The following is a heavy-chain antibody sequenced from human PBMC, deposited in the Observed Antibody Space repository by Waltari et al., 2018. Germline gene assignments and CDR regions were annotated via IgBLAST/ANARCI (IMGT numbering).Heavy chain of an antibody. D-gene: IGHD2-15*01. Sequence: EVQLLESGGGLVQPGGSLRLSCAASGFTFSSYAMSWVRQAPGKGLEWVSAISGSGGSTYYADSVKGRFTISRDNSKNTLYLQMNSLRAEDTAVYYCANLPDRDCSGGSCYFDYWGQGTLVTVSS. CDR2: ISGSGGST. CDR1: GFTFSSYA. J-gene: IGHJ4*02. CDR3: ANLPDRDCSGGSCYFDY. V-gene: IGHV3-23*01.